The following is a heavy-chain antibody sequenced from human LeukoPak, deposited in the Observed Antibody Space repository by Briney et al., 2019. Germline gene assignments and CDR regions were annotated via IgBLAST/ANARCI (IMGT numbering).Heavy chain of an antibody. Sequence: QSGGSLRLSCAASGFTFSSYAMNWVRQAPGKGLEWVSAISGSGDATYYTDSVKGRFTISRDNAKNSLYLQMNSLRAEDTAVYYCARERITMVRGVFDIWGQGTMVTVSS. J-gene: IGHJ3*02. CDR1: GFTFSSYA. V-gene: IGHV3-23*01. CDR2: ISGSGDAT. CDR3: ARERITMVRGVFDI. D-gene: IGHD3-10*01.